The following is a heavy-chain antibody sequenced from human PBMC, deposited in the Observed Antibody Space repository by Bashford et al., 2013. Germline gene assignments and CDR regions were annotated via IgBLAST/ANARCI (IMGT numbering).Heavy chain of an antibody. V-gene: IGHV4-59*01. CDR1: GGSISSYY. D-gene: IGHD2-21*02. J-gene: IGHJ2*01. CDR3: ARDVCGGDCYSPPHYWYFDL. Sequence: SETLSLTCTVSGGSISSYYWSWIRQPPGKGLEWIGYIYYSGSTNYNPSLKSRVTISVDTSKNQFSLKLSSVTAADTAVYYCARDVCGGDCYSPPHYWYFDLWGRGTLVTVSS. CDR2: IYYSGST.